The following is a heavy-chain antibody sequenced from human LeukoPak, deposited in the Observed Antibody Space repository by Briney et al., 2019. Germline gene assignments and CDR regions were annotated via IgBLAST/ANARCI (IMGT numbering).Heavy chain of an antibody. CDR3: ARNYGGNSCPDY. D-gene: IGHD4-23*01. V-gene: IGHV3-30-3*01. J-gene: IGHJ4*02. CDR2: ISYDGGNK. Sequence: GGSLRLSCAASGFTFSSYAMHWVRQAPGKGLEWVAVISYDGGNKYYADSVKGRFTISRDNSKSTLYLQRNSLRAEDTAVYYCARNYGGNSCPDYWGQGTLVTVSS. CDR1: GFTFSSYA.